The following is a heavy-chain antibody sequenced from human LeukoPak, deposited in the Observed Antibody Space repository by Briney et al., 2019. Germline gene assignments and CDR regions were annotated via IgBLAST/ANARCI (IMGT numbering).Heavy chain of an antibody. D-gene: IGHD4-23*01. CDR3: ARVTVVKGSSDYYYYMDV. Sequence: PSETLSLTCTVSGGSISSSSYYWGWIRQPPGKGLEWIGSIYYSGSTYYNPSLESRATISVDKSKNQFSLKLSSVTAADTAVYYCARVTVVKGSSDYYYYMDVWGKGTTVTVSS. CDR1: GGSISSSSYY. J-gene: IGHJ6*03. V-gene: IGHV4-39*07. CDR2: IYYSGST.